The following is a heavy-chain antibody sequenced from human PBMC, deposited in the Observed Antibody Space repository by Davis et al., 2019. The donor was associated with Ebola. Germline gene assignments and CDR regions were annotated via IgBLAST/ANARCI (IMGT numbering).Heavy chain of an antibody. D-gene: IGHD1-1*01. V-gene: IGHV1-18*04. CDR2: ISAYNGNT. CDR1: GYTFTSYG. CDR3: ARAQFPTTSDH. J-gene: IGHJ4*02. Sequence: ASVKVSCKASGYTFTSYGISWVRQAPGQGLEWMGWISAYNGNTNYAQNVQGRVTMTTDTSTSTAYMEVGSLRSEDTAVYYCARAQFPTTSDHWGQGTLVTVSS.